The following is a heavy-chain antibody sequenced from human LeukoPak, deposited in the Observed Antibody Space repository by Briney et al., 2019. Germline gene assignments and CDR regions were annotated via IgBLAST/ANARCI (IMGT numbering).Heavy chain of an antibody. CDR3: ARGARITIFGVVRSGTFGI. CDR2: LNPNSENT. Sequence: ASVKVSCKASGYIFTNYDVNWVRQAPGQGLEWLGWLNPNSENTDYAQKFQGRVTITRNTSISTAYLEMSSLRPEDTAVYYCARGARITIFGVVRSGTFGIWGQGTMVTVSS. CDR1: GYIFTNYD. D-gene: IGHD3-3*01. V-gene: IGHV1-8*03. J-gene: IGHJ3*02.